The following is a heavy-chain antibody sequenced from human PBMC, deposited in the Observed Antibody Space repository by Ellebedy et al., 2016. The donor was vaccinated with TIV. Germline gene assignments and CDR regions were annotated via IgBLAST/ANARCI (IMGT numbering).Heavy chain of an antibody. CDR2: MNPNSGNT. Sequence: ASVKVSCKASGYTFTSYDINWVRQATGQGLEWMGWMNPNSGNTGYAQKFQGRVTMTRNTSISTAYMELSSLRSEDTAVYYCARGPSRDSSSWYLVWFDPWGQGTLVTVSS. J-gene: IGHJ5*02. D-gene: IGHD6-13*01. CDR1: GYTFTSYD. V-gene: IGHV1-8*01. CDR3: ARGPSRDSSSWYLVWFDP.